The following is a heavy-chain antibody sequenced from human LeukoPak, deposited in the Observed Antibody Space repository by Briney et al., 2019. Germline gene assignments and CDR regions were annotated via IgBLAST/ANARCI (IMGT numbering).Heavy chain of an antibody. Sequence: GGSLRLSCAGSGFSFSNYWMSWVRQAPGKGLEWVANIKEDESEKYYVDSVKGRFAVSRDNAKNSLYLQMNSLRAKDTAVYYCARGSGWTDYWGQGTLVTVSS. CDR2: IKEDESEK. CDR3: ARGSGWTDY. J-gene: IGHJ4*02. D-gene: IGHD3/OR15-3a*01. CDR1: GFSFSNYW. V-gene: IGHV3-7*05.